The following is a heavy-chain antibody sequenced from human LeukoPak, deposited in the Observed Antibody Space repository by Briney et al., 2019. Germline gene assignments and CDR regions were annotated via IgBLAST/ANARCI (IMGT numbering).Heavy chain of an antibody. J-gene: IGHJ4*02. Sequence: GGSLRLSCAASGLTFSNAWTSWVRQAPGKGLEWVGRIKSKADGGTTDYAAPVKGRFTISRDDSKNTLYLQMNSLKTEDTAVYYCTTDKQLSPTNYWGQGTLVTVSS. V-gene: IGHV3-15*01. D-gene: IGHD6-13*01. CDR1: GLTFSNAW. CDR2: IKSKADGGTT. CDR3: TTDKQLSPTNY.